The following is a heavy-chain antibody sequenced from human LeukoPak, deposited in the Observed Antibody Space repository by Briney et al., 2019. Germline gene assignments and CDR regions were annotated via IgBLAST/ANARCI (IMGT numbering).Heavy chain of an antibody. V-gene: IGHV4-4*07. J-gene: IGHJ5*02. CDR2: IYTSGST. D-gene: IGHD6-13*01. CDR1: GGSISSYY. Sequence: SETLSLTCTVSGGSISSYYWSWIRQPAGKGLEWIGRIYTSGSTNYNPSLKSRVTMSVDTSENQFSLKLSSVTAADTAVYYCARDRGSSWYDWFDPWGQGTLVTVSS. CDR3: ARDRGSSWYDWFDP.